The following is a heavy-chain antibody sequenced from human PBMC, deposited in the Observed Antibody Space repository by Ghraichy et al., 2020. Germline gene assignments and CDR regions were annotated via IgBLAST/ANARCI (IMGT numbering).Heavy chain of an antibody. CDR3: VRLLDLDY. CDR2: INSDGSST. CDR1: GFTFSRFW. Sequence: GGSLRLSCAASGFTFSRFWMHWVRQAPGKGLVWVARINSDGSSTDYADSVKGRFTISRDNAKNTVYLQMNSLRAEDTAIYYCVRLLDLDYWGQGTLVTVSS. V-gene: IGHV3-74*01. J-gene: IGHJ4*02. D-gene: IGHD2/OR15-2a*01.